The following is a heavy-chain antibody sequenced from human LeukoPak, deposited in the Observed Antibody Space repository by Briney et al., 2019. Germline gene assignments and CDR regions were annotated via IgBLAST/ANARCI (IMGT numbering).Heavy chain of an antibody. CDR1: GFTFSSYE. CDR2: ISSSGSTI. D-gene: IGHD1-26*01. V-gene: IGHV3-48*03. CDR3: ARDPGGYSGSYRRPHNWFDP. Sequence: HPGGSLRLSCAASGFTFSSYEMNWVRQAPGKGLEWVSYISSSGSTIYYADSVKGRFTISRDNAKNSLYLQMNSLRAEDTAVYYCARDPGGYSGSYRRPHNWFDPWGQGTLVTVSS. J-gene: IGHJ5*02.